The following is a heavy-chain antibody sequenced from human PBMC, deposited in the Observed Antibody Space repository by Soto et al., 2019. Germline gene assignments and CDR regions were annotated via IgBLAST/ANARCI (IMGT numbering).Heavy chain of an antibody. J-gene: IGHJ6*02. CDR3: ARDSVFYCSSTSCPYYGMDV. CDR2: ISYDGSNK. CDR1: GFTFSSYA. Sequence: HRGGSLRLSCAASGFTFSSYAMHWVRQAPGKGLEWVAVISYDGSNKYYADSVKGRFTISRDNSMNTLYLQMNSLRAEDTAVYYCARDSVFYCSSTSCPYYGMDVWGHGTTVTVSS. V-gene: IGHV3-30-3*01. D-gene: IGHD2-2*01.